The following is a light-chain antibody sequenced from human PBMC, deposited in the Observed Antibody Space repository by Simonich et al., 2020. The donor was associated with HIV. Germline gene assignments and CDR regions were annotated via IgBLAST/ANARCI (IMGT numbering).Light chain of an antibody. CDR1: QSLLHSDGKTY. Sequence: EIVMTQTPLSLSVTPGQPASISCKSSQSLLHSDGKTYLSWFLQKPGQSPQLLIYEVSNRFSGVPDRFSGSGSGTDFTLTISSLQAEDVAVYYCQQYYSTPITFGQGTRLEIK. J-gene: IGKJ5*01. CDR3: QQYYSTPIT. V-gene: IGKV2D-29*02. CDR2: EVS.